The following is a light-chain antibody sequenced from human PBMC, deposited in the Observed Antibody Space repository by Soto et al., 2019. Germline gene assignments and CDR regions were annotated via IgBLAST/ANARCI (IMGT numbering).Light chain of an antibody. J-gene: IGKJ4*01. CDR1: QSVSTH. CDR3: QQRGGWPLT. CDR2: DSF. Sequence: EIVLTQSPATLSLSPGERATLSCRASQSVSTHVAWYQQKPGQAPRLLIDDSFNRATGIPARFSGSGSETDFTLTISSLEPEDFAISYCQQRGGWPLTFGGGTRVEIK. V-gene: IGKV3-11*01.